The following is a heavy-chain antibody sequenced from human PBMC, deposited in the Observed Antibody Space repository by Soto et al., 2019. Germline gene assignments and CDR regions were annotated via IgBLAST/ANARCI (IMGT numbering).Heavy chain of an antibody. CDR2: ISAYNGNT. CDR1: GYTFTSYG. Sequence: ASVKVSCKASGYTFTSYGISWVRQAPGQGLEWMGWISAYNGNTNYAQKLQGRVTMTTDTSTSTAYMELRSLRSDDTAVYYCARLTSEYSSGWHYYYYYYMDVWGKGTTVTVPS. V-gene: IGHV1-18*01. D-gene: IGHD6-19*01. CDR3: ARLTSEYSSGWHYYYYYYMDV. J-gene: IGHJ6*03.